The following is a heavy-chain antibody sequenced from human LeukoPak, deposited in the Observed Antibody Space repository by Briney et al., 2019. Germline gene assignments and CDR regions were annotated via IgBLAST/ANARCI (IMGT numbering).Heavy chain of an antibody. CDR2: IYSGGIT. D-gene: IGHD3-3*01. Sequence: GGSLRLSCAASGFTVSSNYMSWVRQAPGKGLEWVSVIYSGGITYYADSVKGRFTISRDNSKNTLYLQMNSLRAEDTAVYYCARLNYDFGSFDYWGQGTLVTVSS. J-gene: IGHJ4*02. V-gene: IGHV3-53*01. CDR1: GFTVSSNY. CDR3: ARLNYDFGSFDY.